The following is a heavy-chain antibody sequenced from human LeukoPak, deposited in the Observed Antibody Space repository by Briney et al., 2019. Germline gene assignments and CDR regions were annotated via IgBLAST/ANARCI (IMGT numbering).Heavy chain of an antibody. Sequence: PGGSLRLSCAASGFTFSSYAMHWVRQAPGKGLEWVAVIWYDGRNQYYADSVKGRFAISRDNSKNTLYLQMNSLRAEDTAVYYCARGFGELSNGMDVWGQGTTVTVSS. V-gene: IGHV3-33*08. CDR3: ARGFGELSNGMDV. J-gene: IGHJ6*02. CDR2: IWYDGRNQ. D-gene: IGHD3-10*01. CDR1: GFTFSSYA.